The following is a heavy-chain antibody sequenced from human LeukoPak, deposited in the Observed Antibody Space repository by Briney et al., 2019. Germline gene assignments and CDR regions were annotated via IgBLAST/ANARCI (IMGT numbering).Heavy chain of an antibody. CDR2: INHSGST. CDR1: GGSFSGYY. D-gene: IGHD4-11*01. CDR3: ARGNSNSYYYYYMDV. Sequence: SETLSLXCAVYGGSFSGYYWSWIRQPPGKGLEWIGEINHSGSTNYNPSLKSRVTISVDTSKNQFSLKLSSVTAADTAVYYCARGNSNSYYYYYMDVWGKGTTVTVSS. V-gene: IGHV4-34*01. J-gene: IGHJ6*03.